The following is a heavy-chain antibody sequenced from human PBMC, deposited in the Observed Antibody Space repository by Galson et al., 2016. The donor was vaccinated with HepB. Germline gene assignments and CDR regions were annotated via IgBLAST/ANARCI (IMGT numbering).Heavy chain of an antibody. CDR2: ISGRDIST. Sequence: SLRLSCAASGFSFNTYAVTWVRQAPGKGLEWVSTISGRDISTYYADSVKGRFTISRDTSNNTLYLHLNSLRADDTAVYYCAKGFYRRESLNDAFDVWGQGTLVTVSS. CDR3: AKGFYRRESLNDAFDV. J-gene: IGHJ3*01. V-gene: IGHV3-23*01. CDR1: GFSFNTYA. D-gene: IGHD3-16*02.